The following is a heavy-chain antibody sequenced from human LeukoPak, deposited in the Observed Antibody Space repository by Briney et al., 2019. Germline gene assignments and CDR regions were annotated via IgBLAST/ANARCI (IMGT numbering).Heavy chain of an antibody. V-gene: IGHV3-30*04. CDR3: AKYGDYVEGAGFDP. D-gene: IGHD4-17*01. CDR1: GFTFSSYA. CDR2: ISYDGSNK. J-gene: IGHJ5*02. Sequence: GGSLRLSCAASGFTFSSYAMHWVRQAPGKGLEWVAVISYDGSNKYYADSVKGRFTISRDNSKNTLYLQMNSLRAEDTAVYYCAKYGDYVEGAGFDPWGQGTLVTVSS.